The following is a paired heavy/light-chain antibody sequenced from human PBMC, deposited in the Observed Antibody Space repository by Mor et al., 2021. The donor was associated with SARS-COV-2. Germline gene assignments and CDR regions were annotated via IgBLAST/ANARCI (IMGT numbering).Light chain of an antibody. Sequence: QSALTQPASESGSPGQSITVSCTGTSSDIGNYNLVSWYQQHPGEAPKLIIYEGTKRPSGVSGRFSGSKLGNMASLTISGLRAEDEADYYCCSYAGSSTWVFGGGTKLTVL. J-gene: IGLJ3*02. CDR1: SSDIGNYNL. CDR3: CSYAGSSTWV. V-gene: IGLV2-23*01. CDR2: EGT.
Heavy chain of an antibody. D-gene: IGHD3-9*01. CDR3: ARGGLSGPDYYYHMDV. Sequence: QVNLAESGGGVLQPGRSLRLSCTASGFTFSRHSIHWVRQAPGKGLEWVTVMSYDGSGKFYADSVKGRFTISRDNSRNTLYLQMNSLRGDDTAVYYCARGGLSGPDYYYHMDVWGKGTMVTVSS. CDR1: GFTFSRHS. CDR2: MSYDGSGK. V-gene: IGHV3-30-3*01. J-gene: IGHJ6*03.